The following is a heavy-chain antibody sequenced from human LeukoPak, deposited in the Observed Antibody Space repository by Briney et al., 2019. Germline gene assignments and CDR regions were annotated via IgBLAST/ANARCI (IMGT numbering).Heavy chain of an antibody. V-gene: IGHV3-23*01. CDR2: ITGSGGGT. CDR3: ARVLYESNGYFISLAGYFDL. D-gene: IGHD3-22*01. Sequence: PGGSLRLSCAASGFTLSNYGMSWVRQAPGKGLEWVSAITGSGGGTYYADSVRGRFTISRDNSKNTLYLQMNSLRAEDTAVYYCARVLYESNGYFISLAGYFDLWGRGTLVTVSS. CDR1: GFTLSNYG. J-gene: IGHJ2*01.